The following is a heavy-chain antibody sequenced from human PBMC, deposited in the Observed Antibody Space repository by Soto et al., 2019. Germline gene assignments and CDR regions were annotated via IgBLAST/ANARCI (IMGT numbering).Heavy chain of an antibody. CDR1: GFTFSSFD. D-gene: IGHD3-10*01. J-gene: IGHJ6*02. V-gene: IGHV3-13*04. Sequence: EVQLVESGGGLVQPGGPLRLSCAASGFTFSSFDMHWVRQAAGEGLEWVSAIGTAGDTYYPDSVKGRFTISRDNAKNSLFLQMNSLRAGDTAVYYCARGYHGSGSRHGLDVWGQGTTVTVSS. CDR2: IGTAGDT. CDR3: ARGYHGSGSRHGLDV.